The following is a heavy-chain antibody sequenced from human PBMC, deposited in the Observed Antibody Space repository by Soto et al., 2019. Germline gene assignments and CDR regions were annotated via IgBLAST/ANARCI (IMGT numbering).Heavy chain of an antibody. CDR3: ARHSTLNWFDP. CDR1: DGSISSSSYY. D-gene: IGHD3-3*02. CDR2: IYYSGST. Sequence: QLQLQESGPGLVKPSETLSLTCTVSDGSISSSSYYWGWIRQPPGKGLEWIGSIYYSGSTYYNPSLKSRVTISVDTSKNQFSLKLSSVTAADTAVYYCARHSTLNWFDPWGQGTLVTVSS. J-gene: IGHJ5*02. V-gene: IGHV4-39*01.